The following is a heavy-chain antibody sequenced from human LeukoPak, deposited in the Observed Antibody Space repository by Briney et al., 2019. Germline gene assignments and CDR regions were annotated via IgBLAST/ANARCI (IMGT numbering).Heavy chain of an antibody. CDR1: GGTFSSYA. V-gene: IGHV1-69*13. J-gene: IGHJ5*02. CDR2: IIPIFGTA. CDR3: ASNHPDCSGGSCYSGEFWFDP. Sequence: GASVKVSCKASGGTFSSYAISWVRQAPGQGLEWMGGIIPIFGTANYAQKFQGRVTITADESTSTACMELSSLRSEDTAVYYCASNHPDCSGGSCYSGEFWFDPWGQGTLVTVSS. D-gene: IGHD2-15*01.